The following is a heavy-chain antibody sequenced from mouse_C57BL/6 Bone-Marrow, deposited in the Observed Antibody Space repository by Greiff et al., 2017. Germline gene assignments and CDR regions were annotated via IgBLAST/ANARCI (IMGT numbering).Heavy chain of an antibody. V-gene: IGHV1-82*01. J-gene: IGHJ3*01. CDR3: ATYDAWFAY. D-gene: IGHD2-12*01. CDR1: GYAFSSSW. CDR2: IYPGDGDT. Sequence: QVQLKQSGPELVKPGASVKISCKASGYAFSSSWMNWVKPRPGKGLEWIGRIYPGDGDTNYNGKFKGKATLTADKSSSTAYMQLSSLTSEDSAVYFCATYDAWFAYWGQGTLVTVSA.